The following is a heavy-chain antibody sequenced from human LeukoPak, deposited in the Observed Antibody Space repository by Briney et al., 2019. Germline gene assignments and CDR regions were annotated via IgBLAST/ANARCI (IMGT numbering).Heavy chain of an antibody. CDR2: INHSGST. CDR1: GGSFSGYY. V-gene: IGHV4-34*01. CDR3: ARHFTYYYDSSGYPRDAFDI. D-gene: IGHD3-22*01. Sequence: SEALSLTCAVYGGSFSGYYWSWIRQPPGKGLEWIGEINHSGSTNYNPSLKSRVTISVDMSKNQFSLILSSVTAADTALYYCARHFTYYYDSSGYPRDAFDIWGQGTMVTVSS. J-gene: IGHJ3*02.